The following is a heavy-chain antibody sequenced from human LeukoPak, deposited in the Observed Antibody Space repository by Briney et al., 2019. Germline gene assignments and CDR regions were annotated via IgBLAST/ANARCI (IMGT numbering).Heavy chain of an antibody. CDR1: GGTFSSYA. J-gene: IGHJ4*02. Sequence: ASVKVSCKASGGTFSSYAISWVRQAPGQGLEWMGRIIPIFGTADYAQKFQGRVTITTDESTSTAYMELSSLRSEDTAVYYCARGSRDYGDYVYDYWGQGTLVTVSS. CDR3: ARGSRDYGDYVYDY. V-gene: IGHV1-69*05. CDR2: IIPIFGTA. D-gene: IGHD4-17*01.